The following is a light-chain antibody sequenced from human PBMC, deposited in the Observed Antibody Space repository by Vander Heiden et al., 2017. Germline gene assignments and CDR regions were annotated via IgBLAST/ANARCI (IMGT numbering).Light chain of an antibody. CDR2: DAS. V-gene: IGKV1-33*01. CDR3: QRYDTHPPA. Sequence: DIQMTQSPSSLSASVGDRVTITCQASQDISNYLNWYQQKPGKAPKLLIYDASNLETGVPSRFSGRGSGTDFTFTISSLQPEDIATYYCQRYDTHPPAFGQGTRLEIK. CDR1: QDISNY. J-gene: IGKJ5*01.